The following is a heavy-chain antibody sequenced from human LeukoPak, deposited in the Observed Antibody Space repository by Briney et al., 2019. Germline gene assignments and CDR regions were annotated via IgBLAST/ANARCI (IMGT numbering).Heavy chain of an antibody. D-gene: IGHD2-8*01. CDR2: IWYDGSNK. V-gene: IGHV3-33*01. CDR3: ARDPMVSPGSLDY. J-gene: IGHJ4*02. Sequence: GGSLRLSCAASGFTFSSYGMHWVRQAPGKGLEWVAVIWYDGSNKYYADSVKGRFTISRDNSKNTLYLQMNSLRAEDTAVYYCARDPMVSPGSLDYWGQGTLVTVSS. CDR1: GFTFSSYG.